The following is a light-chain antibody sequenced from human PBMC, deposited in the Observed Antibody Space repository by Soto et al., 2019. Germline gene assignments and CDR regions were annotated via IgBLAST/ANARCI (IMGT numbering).Light chain of an antibody. Sequence: QSVLTQPASVSGSPGQSITISCTGTSSDVGRYNYVSWYQQHPGKAPKLMIYEVSNRPSGVSNRFSGSKSGNTASLTISGLQAEDEADYYCSSYRHINTRVFETGTKLTVL. CDR1: SSDVGRYNY. CDR2: EVS. V-gene: IGLV2-14*01. CDR3: SSYRHINTRV. J-gene: IGLJ1*01.